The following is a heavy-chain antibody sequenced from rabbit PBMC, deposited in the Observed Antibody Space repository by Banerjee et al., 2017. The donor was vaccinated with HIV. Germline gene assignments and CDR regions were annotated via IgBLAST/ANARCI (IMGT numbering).Heavy chain of an antibody. Sequence: QSLEESGGDLVKPGASLTLTCTASGFSFNNNYHMCWVRQAPGKGLEWIACIDAGTSGTTYYANWAKGRFTFSKTSSTTVTLQMTSLTAADTATYFCASNGDAGYVGYGFRLWGPGTLVTVS. J-gene: IGHJ4*01. D-gene: IGHD6-1*01. CDR3: ASNGDAGYVGYGFRL. CDR2: IDAGTSGTT. CDR1: GFSFNNNYH. V-gene: IGHV1S40*01.